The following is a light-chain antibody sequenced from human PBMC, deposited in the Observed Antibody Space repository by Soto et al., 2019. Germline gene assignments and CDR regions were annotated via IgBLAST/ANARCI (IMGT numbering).Light chain of an antibody. V-gene: IGKV1-27*01. CDR2: AAS. CDR1: QGIGVY. J-gene: IGKJ4*01. Sequence: DIQMTQSPSSLSASFGDRVTITCRASQGIGVYLAWFQQKPGNAPKLLIYAASTLQSGVPSRFSGSGSGTDFTLTISSLQPEDVATYYCQKYNRAPLTFGGGTKVEIK. CDR3: QKYNRAPLT.